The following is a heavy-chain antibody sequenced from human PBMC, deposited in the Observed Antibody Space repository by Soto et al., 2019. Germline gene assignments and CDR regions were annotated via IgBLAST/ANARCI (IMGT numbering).Heavy chain of an antibody. D-gene: IGHD1-1*01. CDR3: AHRLGDSDIRSTDNNNRWNGDYFNY. Sequence: QITLKESGPTLVQPTQTLTLTCTFSGFSLSTSGVGVGWIRQPPGKALEGLALIYWDNDKRYNPSLKTRLTSTKDTSKNQVVLTMTNMDPVYKATYFYAHRLGDSDIRSTDNNNRWNGDYFNYWGPGIVVTVSS. V-gene: IGHV2-5*02. CDR1: GFSLSTSGVG. CDR2: IYWDNDK. J-gene: IGHJ4*02.